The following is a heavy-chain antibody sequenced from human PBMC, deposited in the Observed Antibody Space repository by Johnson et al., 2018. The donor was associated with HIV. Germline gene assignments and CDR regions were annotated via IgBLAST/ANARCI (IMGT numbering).Heavy chain of an antibody. Sequence: VQLVESGGGVVQPGGSLRLSCAASGFTFSSYDMHWVRQATGKGLEWVSAIGTAGDTYYPGSVKGRFTISRENAKNSLYLQMNSLRAGDTAVYYCARGGRKWELLGDDAFDIWGQGTMVTVSS. D-gene: IGHD1-26*01. J-gene: IGHJ3*02. V-gene: IGHV3-13*01. CDR3: ARGGRKWELLGDDAFDI. CDR2: IGTAGDT. CDR1: GFTFSSYD.